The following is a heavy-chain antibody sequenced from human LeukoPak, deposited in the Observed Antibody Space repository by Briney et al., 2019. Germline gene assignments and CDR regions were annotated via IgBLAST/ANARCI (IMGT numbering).Heavy chain of an antibody. CDR2: ISGSGGST. Sequence: GGSLRLSCAASGFTFSSYGMSWVRQAPGKGLEWVSAISGSGGSTYYADSVKGRFTISRDNAKSSLYLQMNSLRADDTAVYYCARGGGYAWDYWGQGTLVTVSS. D-gene: IGHD5-12*01. V-gene: IGHV3-23*01. CDR1: GFTFSSYG. CDR3: ARGGGYAWDY. J-gene: IGHJ4*02.